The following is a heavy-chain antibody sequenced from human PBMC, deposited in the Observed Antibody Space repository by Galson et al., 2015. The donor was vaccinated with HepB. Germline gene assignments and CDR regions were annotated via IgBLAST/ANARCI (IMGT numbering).Heavy chain of an antibody. CDR1: GYTFTSYY. J-gene: IGHJ4*02. CDR3: ARIPVVGATPDLDY. V-gene: IGHV1-2*02. CDR2: INPNSGGT. D-gene: IGHD1-26*01. Sequence: SVKVSCKASGYTFTSYYMHWVRQAPGQGLEWMGWINPNSGGTNYAQKFQGRVTMTRDTSISTAYMELSRLRSDDTAVYYCARIPVVGATPDLDYWGQGTLVTVSS.